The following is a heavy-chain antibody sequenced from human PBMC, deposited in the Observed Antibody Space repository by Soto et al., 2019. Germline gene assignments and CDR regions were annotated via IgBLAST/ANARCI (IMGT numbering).Heavy chain of an antibody. Sequence: GEPLKISCKGSGYNFAGYWIAWVRQMPGKGLELIGIIYPSDSDTRYRPSFQGQVTISADKSISSAYLQWSSLRASDTAMYYCARGGVSTRTFDYGGQGTPVKVSS. J-gene: IGHJ4*02. CDR3: ARGGVSTRTFDY. V-gene: IGHV5-51*01. CDR1: GYNFAGYW. D-gene: IGHD3-3*01. CDR2: IYPSDSDT.